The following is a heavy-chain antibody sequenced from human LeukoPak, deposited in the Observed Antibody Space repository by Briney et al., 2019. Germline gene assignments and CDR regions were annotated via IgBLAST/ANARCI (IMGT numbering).Heavy chain of an antibody. CDR1: GFTFSTYE. J-gene: IGHJ4*02. CDR3: ARDVSGRYNSCDY. V-gene: IGHV3-48*03. CDR2: ISGSGTST. D-gene: IGHD1-26*01. Sequence: PGGSLRLSCAASGFTFSTYEMNWVRQAPGKGLEWVSYISGSGTSTYYADSVKGRFTISRDNSKNTLYLQINSLRAEDTAVYYCARDVSGRYNSCDYWGQGTLVTVSS.